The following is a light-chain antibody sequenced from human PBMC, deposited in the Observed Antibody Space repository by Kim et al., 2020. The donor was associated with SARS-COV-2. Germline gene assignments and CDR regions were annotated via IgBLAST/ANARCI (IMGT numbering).Light chain of an antibody. V-gene: IGKV1-33*01. J-gene: IGKJ3*01. CDR1: QDISNY. CDR3: QQYDNLPFT. CDR2: DAS. Sequence: DIQMTQSPSSLSASVGDRVTITCQASQDISNYLNWYQQKPEKAPKLLIYDASNLETGVPSRFSGSGSGTDFTFTISSLQPEDIATYDCQQYDNLPFTFGPGTKGDIK.